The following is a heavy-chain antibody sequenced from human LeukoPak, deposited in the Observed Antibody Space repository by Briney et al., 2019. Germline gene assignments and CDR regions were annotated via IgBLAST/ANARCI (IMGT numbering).Heavy chain of an antibody. CDR1: GYTFTSYY. D-gene: IGHD4-17*01. CDR3: ARSPRPDGDSQLGGLP. J-gene: IGHJ5*02. Sequence: ASVKVSCKASGYTFTSYYMHWVRQAPGQGLEWMGIINPSGGSTSYAQKFQGRVTMTRATSTSTVYMELSSLRSEDTAVYYCARSPRPDGDSQLGGLPWAQGPLVPVSS. V-gene: IGHV1-46*01. CDR2: INPSGGST.